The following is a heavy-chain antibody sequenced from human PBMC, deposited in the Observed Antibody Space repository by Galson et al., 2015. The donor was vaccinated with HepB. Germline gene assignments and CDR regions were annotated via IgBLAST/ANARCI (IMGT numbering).Heavy chain of an antibody. CDR2: IYSGGST. D-gene: IGHD6-13*01. J-gene: IGHJ2*01. V-gene: IGHV3-66*02. Sequence: SLRLSCAASGFTVSSNYMSWVRQAPGKGLEWVSVIYSGGSTYYADSVKGRFTISRDNSKNTLYLQMNSLRAEDTAVYYCARVRQQLVRFYWYFDLWGRGTLVTVSS. CDR3: ARVRQQLVRFYWYFDL. CDR1: GFTVSSNY.